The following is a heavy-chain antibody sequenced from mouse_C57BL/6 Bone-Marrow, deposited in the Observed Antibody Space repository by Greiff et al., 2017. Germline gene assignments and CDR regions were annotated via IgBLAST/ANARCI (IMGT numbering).Heavy chain of an antibody. CDR3: ARSIYYGLDY. CDR1: GYTFTSYG. D-gene: IGHD1-1*01. J-gene: IGHJ2*01. CDR2: IYPRSGST. V-gene: IGHV1-81*01. Sequence: VQRVESGAELARPGASVKLSCKASGYTFTSYGISWVKQRTGQGLEWIGEIYPRSGSTYYNEKFKGKATLTADKSSSTAYMELRSLTSEDSAVYFCARSIYYGLDYWGQGTTLTVSS.